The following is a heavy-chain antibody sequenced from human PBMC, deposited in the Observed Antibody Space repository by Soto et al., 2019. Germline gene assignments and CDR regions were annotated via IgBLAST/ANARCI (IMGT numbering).Heavy chain of an antibody. CDR1: GGSISSYY. CDR3: ARDSRYSSSSGGLIDY. J-gene: IGHJ4*02. V-gene: IGHV4-59*01. D-gene: IGHD6-6*01. CDR2: IYYSGST. Sequence: SETLSLTCTVPGGSISSYYWSWIRQPPGKGLEWIGYIYYSGSTNYNPSLKSRVTISVDTSKNQFSLKLSSVTAADTAVYYCARDSRYSSSSGGLIDYWGQGTLVTVSS.